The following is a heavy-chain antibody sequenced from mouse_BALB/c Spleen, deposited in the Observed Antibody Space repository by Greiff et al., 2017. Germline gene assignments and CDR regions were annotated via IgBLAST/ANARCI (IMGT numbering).Heavy chain of an antibody. D-gene: IGHD3-3*01. Sequence: QVQLQQSGAELAKPGASVKMSCKASGYTFTSYWMHWVKQRPGQGLEWIGYINPSTGYTEYNQKFKDKATLTADKSSSTAYMQLSSLTSEDSAVYYCARLGQGPFDYWGQGTTLTVSS. CDR1: GYTFTSYW. CDR3: ARLGQGPFDY. J-gene: IGHJ2*01. V-gene: IGHV1-7*01. CDR2: INPSTGYT.